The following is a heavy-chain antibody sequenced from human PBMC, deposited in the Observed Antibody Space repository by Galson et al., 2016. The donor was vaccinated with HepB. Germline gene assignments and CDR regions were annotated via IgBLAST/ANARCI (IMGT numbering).Heavy chain of an antibody. J-gene: IGHJ4*02. CDR2: IPYDGSNK. V-gene: IGHV3-30*03. D-gene: IGHD6-19*01. CDR3: APHSVTVAGYFAH. Sequence: SLRLSCAASGFSLSDYGMHWVRQAPGKGLEWVAVIPYDGSNKYYADSVKGRFTISRDNSKNTLYLQMNSLRAEDTAVYYCAPHSVTVAGYFAHWGQGTLVTVSS. CDR1: GFSLSDYG.